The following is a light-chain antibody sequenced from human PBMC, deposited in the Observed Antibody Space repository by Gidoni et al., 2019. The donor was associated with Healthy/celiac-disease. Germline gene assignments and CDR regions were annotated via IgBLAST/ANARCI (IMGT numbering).Light chain of an antibody. V-gene: IGKV3-20*01. Sequence: EIVLTQSPGTLSLSPGERATLSRRASQSVSSSYLAWYQQKPGQAPRLLIYGASSGSGTDFTLTISRLEPEDFAVYYCQQYGSSPETFGQGTKVEIK. CDR1: QSVSSSY. J-gene: IGKJ1*01. CDR3: QQYGSSPET. CDR2: GAS.